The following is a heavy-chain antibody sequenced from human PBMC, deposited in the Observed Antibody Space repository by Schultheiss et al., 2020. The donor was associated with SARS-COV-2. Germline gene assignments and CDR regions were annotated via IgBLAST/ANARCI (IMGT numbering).Heavy chain of an antibody. Sequence: GGSLRLSCAASGFTFSSYSMNWVRQAPGKGLEWVSIIYSDGNTYYADSVRGRLAVSRDNSKNTLYLQMNSLRAEDTAVYYCARDGYSSGWPLDYWGQGTLVTVSS. J-gene: IGHJ4*02. CDR3: ARDGYSSGWPLDY. CDR1: GFTFSSYS. V-gene: IGHV3-66*01. D-gene: IGHD6-19*01. CDR2: IYSDGNT.